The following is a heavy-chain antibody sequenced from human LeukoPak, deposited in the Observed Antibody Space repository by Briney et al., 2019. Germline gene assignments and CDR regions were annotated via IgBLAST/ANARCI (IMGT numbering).Heavy chain of an antibody. J-gene: IGHJ4*02. CDR2: IYYSGST. D-gene: IGHD4-23*01. Sequence: KASETLSLTCTVSGGSISSGDYYWGWIRQPPGKGLEWIGSIYYSGSTYYNPSLKSRVTISVDTSKNQFSLKLSSVTAADTAVYYCARHSASSEYGGNFPAWFDYWGQGTLVTVSS. CDR3: ARHSASSEYGGNFPAWFDY. V-gene: IGHV4-39*01. CDR1: GGSISSGDYY.